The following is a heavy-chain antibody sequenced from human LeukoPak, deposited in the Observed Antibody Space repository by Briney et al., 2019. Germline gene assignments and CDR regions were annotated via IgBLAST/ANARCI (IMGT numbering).Heavy chain of an antibody. J-gene: IGHJ4*02. Sequence: GGSLRLSCAASGFTFSSYSMNWVRQAPGKGLEWVSYISSSSSTIYYADSVKGRFTISRDNAKNSLYLQMNSLRAEDTAVYYCASLPMRFGELLAYWGQGTLVTVSS. D-gene: IGHD3-10*01. CDR1: GFTFSSYS. V-gene: IGHV3-48*04. CDR2: ISSSSSTI. CDR3: ASLPMRFGELLAY.